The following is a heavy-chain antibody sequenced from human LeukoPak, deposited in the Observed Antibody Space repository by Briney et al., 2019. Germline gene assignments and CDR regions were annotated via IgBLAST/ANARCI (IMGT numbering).Heavy chain of an antibody. CDR2: INHSGST. CDR3: ARVPIAVAGGYFDY. J-gene: IGHJ4*02. V-gene: IGHV4-34*01. Sequence: SETLSLTCAVYGGSFNDYYWSWIRQPPGKGLEWIGEINHSGSTNYNPSLKSRVTISVDTSKNQFSLKLSSVTAADTAVYYCARVPIAVAGGYFDYWGQGTLVTVSP. D-gene: IGHD6-19*01. CDR1: GGSFNDYY.